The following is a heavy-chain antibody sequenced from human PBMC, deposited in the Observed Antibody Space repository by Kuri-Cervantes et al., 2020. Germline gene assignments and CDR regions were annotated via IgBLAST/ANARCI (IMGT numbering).Heavy chain of an antibody. V-gene: IGHV3-69-1*01. CDR3: ARSAIPSYYSYYMDV. CDR1: GFTFSDYY. J-gene: IGHJ6*03. D-gene: IGHD2-21*01. Sequence: GGSLRLSCAASGFTFSDYYMNWVRQAPGKGLEWVSSISSSSTMYCADSVKGRFTISRDNSKNTLYLQMNSLRAEDTAVYYCARSAIPSYYSYYMDVWGKGTTVTVSS. CDR2: ISSSSTM.